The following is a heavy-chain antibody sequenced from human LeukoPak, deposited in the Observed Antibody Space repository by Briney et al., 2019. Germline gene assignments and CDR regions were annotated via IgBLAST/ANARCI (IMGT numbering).Heavy chain of an antibody. CDR1: GGSISSYY. Sequence: SETLSLTCTVSGGSISSYYWSWIRQPPGKGLEWIGYIYYSGSTNYNPSLKSRVTISVDTSKNQFSLKLSSVTAADTAVYYCARQDTAMVRGIHWYFDLWGRGTLVTVSS. J-gene: IGHJ2*01. D-gene: IGHD5-18*01. CDR2: IYYSGST. V-gene: IGHV4-59*08. CDR3: ARQDTAMVRGIHWYFDL.